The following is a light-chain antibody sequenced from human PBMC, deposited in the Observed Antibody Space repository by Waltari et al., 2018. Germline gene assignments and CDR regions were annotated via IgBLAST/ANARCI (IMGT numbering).Light chain of an antibody. CDR3: HQYYATPYT. CDR1: QSGLYSSNNKTY. V-gene: IGKV4-1*01. Sequence: DIVMTQSPDSLAVSLGERATINCKSSQSGLYSSNNKTYLTWYQQKPGQPPKLLIYWASTRESGVPDRFSGSGSGTDFTLTISSLQAEDVAVYYCHQYYATPYTFGQGTKLEIK. J-gene: IGKJ2*01. CDR2: WAS.